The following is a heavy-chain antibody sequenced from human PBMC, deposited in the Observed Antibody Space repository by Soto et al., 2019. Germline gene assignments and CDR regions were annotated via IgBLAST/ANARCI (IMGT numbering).Heavy chain of an antibody. CDR1: GFTFVSYA. V-gene: IGHV3-30-3*01. J-gene: IGHJ4*02. CDR3: ARGIKLAIVVVITGEDY. CDR2: ISYDGSNK. D-gene: IGHD3-22*01. Sequence: WGSLRLSCAASGFTFVSYAMHLCRHSAFKWLEWVGVISYDGSNKYYADSVKGRFTISRDNSKNTLYLQMNSLRAEDTAVYYCARGIKLAIVVVITGEDYWGQGTLVTVSS.